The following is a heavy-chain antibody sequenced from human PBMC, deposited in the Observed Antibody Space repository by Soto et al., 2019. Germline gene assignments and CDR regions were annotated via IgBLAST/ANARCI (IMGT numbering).Heavy chain of an antibody. Sequence: VASVKVSCKASGYTFTSYGISWVRQAPGQGLEWMGWISAYNGNTNYAQKLQGRVTMTTDTSTSTAYMELRSLRSDDTAVYYCARDVRNWNYRPLTYWGQGTLVTVSS. CDR2: ISAYNGNT. D-gene: IGHD1-7*01. V-gene: IGHV1-18*01. CDR3: ARDVRNWNYRPLTY. J-gene: IGHJ4*02. CDR1: GYTFTSYG.